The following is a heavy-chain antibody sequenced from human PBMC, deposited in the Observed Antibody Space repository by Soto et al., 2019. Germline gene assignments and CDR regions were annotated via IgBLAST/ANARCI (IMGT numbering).Heavy chain of an antibody. J-gene: IGHJ4*02. CDR1: GGSITSSGYY. CDR3: ARGGGSTKVDY. D-gene: IGHD2-2*01. CDR2: TSNSGST. V-gene: IGHV4-31*03. Sequence: QVQLQESGPGLVKPSQTLSLTCTVSGGSITSSGYYWSWIRQHPGEGLEWIGFTSNSGSTSYNPSLKSRVTISVDTSSNQFSPTLKSVTAADTAVYYCARGGGSTKVDYWGQGTLVTVSP.